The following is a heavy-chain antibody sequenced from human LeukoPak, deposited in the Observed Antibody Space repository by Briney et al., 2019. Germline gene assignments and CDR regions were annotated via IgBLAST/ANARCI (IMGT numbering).Heavy chain of an antibody. J-gene: IGHJ4*02. CDR1: GFTFSSYA. D-gene: IGHD2-15*01. CDR3: AKDRTEVAATPFDY. CDR2: ISGSGGST. V-gene: IGHV3-23*01. Sequence: PGGSLRLSCAASGFTFSSYAMSWVRQAPGKGLEWVSAISGSGGSTYYADSVKCRFTISRDNSKNTLYLQMNSLGAEDTAVYYCAKDRTEVAATPFDYWGQGTLVTVSS.